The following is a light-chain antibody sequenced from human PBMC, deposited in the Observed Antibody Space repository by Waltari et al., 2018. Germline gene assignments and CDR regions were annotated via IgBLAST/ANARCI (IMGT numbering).Light chain of an antibody. V-gene: IGKV1-5*03. J-gene: IGKJ2*01. CDR2: KAS. Sequence: DIQMTQSPSTLSASVGDRVTITCRASQTITNWLAWYQQKPGEAPKLLIYKASNLDRGVPSRFSGSGSGTEFTLTISSLQPDDFATYYCQQYDNYPYTFGQGTKLEIK. CDR3: QQYDNYPYT. CDR1: QTITNW.